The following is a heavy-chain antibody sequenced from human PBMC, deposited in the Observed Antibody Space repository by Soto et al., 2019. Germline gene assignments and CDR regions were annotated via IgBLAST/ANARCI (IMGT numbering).Heavy chain of an antibody. V-gene: IGHV3-23*01. Sequence: GGSLRLSCSASGFSISDYAMSWVRQPPGKGLEWVSSISDSGTKTFYADSVKGRFAISRDTSKNTVYMQMNNLRAEDTALYYCAKDGIRKDDYWGQGAVVTVS. CDR3: AKDGIRKDDY. CDR1: GFSISDYA. CDR2: ISDSGTKT. J-gene: IGHJ4*02.